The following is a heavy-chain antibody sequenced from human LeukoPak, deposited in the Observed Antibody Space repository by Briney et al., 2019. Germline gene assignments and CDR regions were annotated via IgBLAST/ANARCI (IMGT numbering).Heavy chain of an antibody. CDR3: ARDFMINFDY. J-gene: IGHJ4*02. V-gene: IGHV3-48*01. Sequence: GGSLRLSCAASGFTFSSYRMIWVRQAPGKGLELVSYISSSSDTIYYADSVKGRSTISRDNAKNSLYLQMNSLRAEDTAVYYCARDFMINFDYWGQGTLVTVSS. CDR1: GFTFSSYR. CDR2: ISSSSDTI. D-gene: IGHD3-16*01.